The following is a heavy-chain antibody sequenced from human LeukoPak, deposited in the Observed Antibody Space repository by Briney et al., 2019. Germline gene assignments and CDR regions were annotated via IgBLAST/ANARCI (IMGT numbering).Heavy chain of an antibody. V-gene: IGHV3-30*03. J-gene: IGHJ4*02. CDR3: ARSPMVRGVIPHFDS. CDR1: GFTFSSYG. D-gene: IGHD3-10*01. CDR2: ISYDGSNK. Sequence: GGSLRLSCAASGFTFSSYGMHWVRQAPGKGLEWVAVISYDGSNKYYADSVKGRFTISRDNSKNTLYLQMNSLRAEDTAVYYCARSPMVRGVIPHFDSWGQGTLVTVSS.